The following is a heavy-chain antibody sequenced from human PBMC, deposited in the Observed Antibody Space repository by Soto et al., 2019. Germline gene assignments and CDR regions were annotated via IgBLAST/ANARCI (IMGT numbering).Heavy chain of an antibody. CDR2: ISAYNGNT. CDR1: GYTFTSYG. CDR3: ARDPAPYSSGWYGEFAY. V-gene: IGHV1-18*01. J-gene: IGHJ4*02. Sequence: ASVKVSCKASGYTFTSYGISWVRQAPGQGLEWVGWISAYNGNTNYAQKLQGRVTMTTDTSTSTAYMELRSLRSDDTAVYYCARDPAPYSSGWYGEFAYWGQGTLVTVSS. D-gene: IGHD6-19*01.